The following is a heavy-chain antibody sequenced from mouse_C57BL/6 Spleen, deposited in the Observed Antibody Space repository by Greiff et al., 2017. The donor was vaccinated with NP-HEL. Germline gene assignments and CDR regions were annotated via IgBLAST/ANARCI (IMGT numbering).Heavy chain of an antibody. CDR2: IYPGDGDT. D-gene: IGHD2-5*01. Sequence: VKVVESGAELVKPGASVKISCKASGYAFSSYWMNWVKQRPGKGLEWIGQIYPGDGDTNYNGKFKGKATLTADKSSSTAYMQLSSLTSEDSAVYFCARYYSNYFDYWGQGTTLTVSS. V-gene: IGHV1-80*01. CDR3: ARYYSNYFDY. CDR1: GYAFSSYW. J-gene: IGHJ2*01.